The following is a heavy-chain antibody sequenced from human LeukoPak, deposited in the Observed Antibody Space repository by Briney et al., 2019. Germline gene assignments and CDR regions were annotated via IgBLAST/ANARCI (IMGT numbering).Heavy chain of an antibody. D-gene: IGHD3-3*01. CDR1: GGTFSSYA. CDR3: ARVGGAGSYYDFWSGYFPMDV. Sequence: ASVKVSCKASGGTFSSYAISWVRQAPGQGLEWMGWISAYNGNTNYAQKLQGRVTMTTDTSTSTAYMELRSLRSDDTAVYYCARVGGAGSYYDFWSGYFPMDVWGQGTTVTVSS. J-gene: IGHJ6*02. V-gene: IGHV1-18*01. CDR2: ISAYNGNT.